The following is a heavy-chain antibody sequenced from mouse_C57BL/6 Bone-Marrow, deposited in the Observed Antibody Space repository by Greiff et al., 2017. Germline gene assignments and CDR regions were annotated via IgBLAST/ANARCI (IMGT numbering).Heavy chain of an antibody. CDR1: GYTFTDYE. CDR2: IAPETGGT. CDR3: TRGVYDPPDY. Sequence: QVQLKQSGAELVRPGASVTLSCKASGYTFTDYEMHWVKQTPVHGLEWIGAIAPETGGTAYNQKFKGKAILTADKSSSTAYMELRSLTSEDSAVYYCTRGVYDPPDYWGQGTSVTVSS. D-gene: IGHD2-3*01. J-gene: IGHJ4*01. V-gene: IGHV1-15*01.